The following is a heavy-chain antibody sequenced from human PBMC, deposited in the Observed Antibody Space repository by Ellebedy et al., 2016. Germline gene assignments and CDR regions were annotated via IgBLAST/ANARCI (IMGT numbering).Heavy chain of an antibody. CDR3: AKTSGWGYGEN. Sequence: ASVKVSCXASGYTFTTFSITWVRQVPGQGLEWMGFVNTFSGNTKVAQKFQGRVSMTTDSSTHTAYMDLRSLRSDDTAMYYCAKTSGWGYGENWGQGTLVTVSS. CDR2: VNTFSGNT. V-gene: IGHV1-18*04. J-gene: IGHJ4*02. D-gene: IGHD3-10*01. CDR1: GYTFTTFS.